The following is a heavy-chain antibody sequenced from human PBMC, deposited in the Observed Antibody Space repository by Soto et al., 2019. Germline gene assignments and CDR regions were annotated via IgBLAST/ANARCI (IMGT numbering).Heavy chain of an antibody. J-gene: IGHJ4*02. D-gene: IGHD3-9*01. Sequence: QVQVVQSGAEVKKPGASVKVSCKASGGTFGSYTISWVRQAPGQGLEWMGRIIPILGIANYAQNFQGRVTITADKSTRTAYMELSSLRSEDTAVYYCARDHILTAYRVDYWGQGTLVTVSS. CDR2: IIPILGIA. CDR1: GGTFGSYT. CDR3: ARDHILTAYRVDY. V-gene: IGHV1-69*04.